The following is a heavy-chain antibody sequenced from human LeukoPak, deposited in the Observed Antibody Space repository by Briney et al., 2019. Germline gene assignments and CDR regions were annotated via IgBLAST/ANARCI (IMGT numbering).Heavy chain of an antibody. J-gene: IGHJ4*02. CDR2: IWNDGSNK. Sequence: GGSLRLSCAASGFTFSDYGMHWVRQAPGKGLEWVTFIWNDGSNKYYADSVKGRFTISRDNSKNTPYLQMNSLRAEDTAVYYCAKDGGFLEWLLIYWGQGTLVTVSS. V-gene: IGHV3-30*02. D-gene: IGHD3-3*01. CDR3: AKDGGFLEWLLIY. CDR1: GFTFSDYG.